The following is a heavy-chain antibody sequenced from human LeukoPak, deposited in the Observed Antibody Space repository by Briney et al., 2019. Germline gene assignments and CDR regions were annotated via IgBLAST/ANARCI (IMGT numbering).Heavy chain of an antibody. V-gene: IGHV3-66*01. CDR1: GFTVSSNY. CDR2: MYRDGTT. D-gene: IGHD5-12*01. J-gene: IGHJ4*02. Sequence: PGGSLRLSCAPSGFTVSSNYMSRVRQFPGKGLEWLSVMYRDGTTSYADSVKGRSTISRDNSKNTFFLHMNRLRVEDTAVYFCAAHVDLATILSHWGQGTLVTVSS. CDR3: AAHVDLATILSH.